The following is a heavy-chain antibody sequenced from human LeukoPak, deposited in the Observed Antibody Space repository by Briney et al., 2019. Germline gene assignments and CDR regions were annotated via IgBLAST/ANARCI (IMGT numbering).Heavy chain of an antibody. CDR1: GYTFTGYY. J-gene: IGHJ4*02. D-gene: IGHD2-15*01. CDR2: INANSGAT. Sequence: GASVKVSCKASGYTFTGYYMHWVRQAPGQGLEWMGRINANSGATNYAQNFQGRATMTRDTSISTAYMELRRLRSDDTAVYYCARERAVQGYCSGGSCYINDYWGQGTLVTVSS. CDR3: ARERAVQGYCSGGSCYINDY. V-gene: IGHV1-2*06.